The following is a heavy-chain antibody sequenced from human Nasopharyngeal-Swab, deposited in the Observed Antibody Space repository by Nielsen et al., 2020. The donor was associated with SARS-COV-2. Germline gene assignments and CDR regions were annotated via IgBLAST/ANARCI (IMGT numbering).Heavy chain of an antibody. CDR1: GFTFSDYY. CDR2: ISSSGSTI. D-gene: IGHD3-3*01. J-gene: IGHJ6*02. CDR3: ARVSWSDYDFWSGYYKSCYYYGMDV. Sequence: GGSLRLSCAASGFTFSDYYMSWIRQAPGKGLEWVSYISSSGSTIYYADSVKGRFTISRDNAKNSLYLQMNSLRAEDTAVYYCARVSWSDYDFWSGYYKSCYYYGMDVWGQGTTVTVSS. V-gene: IGHV3-11*04.